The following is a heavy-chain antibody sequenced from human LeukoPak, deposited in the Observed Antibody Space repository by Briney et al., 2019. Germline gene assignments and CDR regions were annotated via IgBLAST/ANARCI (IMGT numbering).Heavy chain of an antibody. V-gene: IGHV3-23*01. CDR2: ISGSGGRT. Sequence: GGSLRLSCAASGFTFSSYAMNWVRQAPGKGLERVSAISGSGGRTYYADSVKGRFTISRDNSKNTVYLQMNSLRAEDTAVYYCAKDPKWFGAPMAVQHWGQGTLVTVSS. CDR1: GFTFSSYA. J-gene: IGHJ1*01. CDR3: AKDPKWFGAPMAVQH. D-gene: IGHD3-10*01.